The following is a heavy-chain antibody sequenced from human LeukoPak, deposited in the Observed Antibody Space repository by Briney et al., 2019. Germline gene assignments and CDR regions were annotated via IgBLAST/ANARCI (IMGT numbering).Heavy chain of an antibody. CDR3: ARDGGARRQQLVMGWFDP. D-gene: IGHD6-13*01. V-gene: IGHV1-46*01. CDR2: INPSGGST. CDR1: GYTFTSYY. J-gene: IGHJ5*02. Sequence: ASVKVSRKASGYTFTSYYMHWVRQAPGQGLEWMGIINPSGGSTSYAQKFQGRVTMTRDTSTSTVYMELSSLRSEDTAVYYCARDGGARRQQLVMGWFDPWGQGTLVTVSS.